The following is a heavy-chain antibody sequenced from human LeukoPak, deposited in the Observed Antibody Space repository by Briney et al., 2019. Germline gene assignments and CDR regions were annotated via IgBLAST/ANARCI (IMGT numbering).Heavy chain of an antibody. Sequence: GASVNLSRKSSAYTFTVYYMHWVRQAPGQGLGRMGWINPNSGGTNYAQKFQGRVTMTRDTSISTAYMELSRLRSDDTAVYYCARSDDYGDYGAFDIWGQGTMVTVFS. CDR2: INPNSGGT. D-gene: IGHD4-17*01. J-gene: IGHJ3*02. CDR1: AYTFTVYY. V-gene: IGHV1-2*02. CDR3: ARSDDYGDYGAFDI.